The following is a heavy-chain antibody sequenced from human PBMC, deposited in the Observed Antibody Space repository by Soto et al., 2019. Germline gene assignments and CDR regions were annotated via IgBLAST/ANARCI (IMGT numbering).Heavy chain of an antibody. J-gene: IGHJ4*02. CDR2: IYYTGTS. CDR3: TRHAIGVVVPAAIRN. D-gene: IGHD2-15*01. CDR1: GGSISSSSYY. V-gene: IGHV4-39*01. Sequence: QVQLQESGPGLVKPSETLSLTCAVSGGSISSSSYYWDWIRQPPGKGLEWIGTIYYTGTSNYNPYLKSRVTISVDTSKTQFSLNLSSVTAADTAVYYCTRHAIGVVVPAAIRNWGQGSLVTVSS.